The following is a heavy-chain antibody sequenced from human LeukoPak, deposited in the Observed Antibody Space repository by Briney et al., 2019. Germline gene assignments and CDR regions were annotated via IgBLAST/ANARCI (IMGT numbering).Heavy chain of an antibody. J-gene: IGHJ3*02. V-gene: IGHV4-31*03. CDR3: ARDCGSGGSCGEAFDI. D-gene: IGHD2-15*01. Sequence: SETLFLTCTVSGGSISSGGYYWSWIRQHPGKGLEWIGYIYYSGSTYYNPSLKSRVTISVDTSKNQFSLKLSSVTAADTAVYYCARDCGSGGSCGEAFDIWGQGTMVTVSS. CDR2: IYYSGST. CDR1: GGSISSGGYY.